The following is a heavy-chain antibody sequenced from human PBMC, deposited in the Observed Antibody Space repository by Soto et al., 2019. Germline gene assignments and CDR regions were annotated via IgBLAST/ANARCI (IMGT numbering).Heavy chain of an antibody. V-gene: IGHV3-23*01. CDR3: AKDFRLAARRTADFYFDY. D-gene: IGHD6-6*01. CDR2: ISGSGGST. J-gene: IGHJ4*02. CDR1: GFTFSSYA. Sequence: EVQLLESGGGLVQPGGSLRLSCAASGFTFSSYAMSWVRQAPGKGLEWVSAISGSGGSTYYADSVKGRFTISRDNSKNTLYPQMNSLRAEDTAVYYCAKDFRLAARRTADFYFDYWGQGTLVTVSS.